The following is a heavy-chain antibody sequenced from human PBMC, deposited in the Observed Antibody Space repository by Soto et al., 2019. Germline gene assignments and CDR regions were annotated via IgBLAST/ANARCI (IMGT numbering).Heavy chain of an antibody. CDR3: AKDQNKGAFDI. V-gene: IGHV3-30*18. CDR1: GFTFSSYG. Sequence: GGSLRLSCAASGFTFSSYGMHWVRQAPGKGLEWVAVISYDGSNKYYADSVKGRFTISRDNSKNTLYLQMNSLRAEDTAVYYCAKDQNKGAFDIWGQGTMVTVSS. CDR2: ISYDGSNK. J-gene: IGHJ3*02.